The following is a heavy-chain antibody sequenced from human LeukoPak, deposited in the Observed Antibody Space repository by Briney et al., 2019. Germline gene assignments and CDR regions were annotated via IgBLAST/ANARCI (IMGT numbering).Heavy chain of an antibody. CDR1: GYTFTGYY. CDR3: TRGHHYFVSGSYYNF. J-gene: IGHJ4*02. V-gene: IGHV1-2*02. CDR2: INPNSGGT. D-gene: IGHD3-10*01. Sequence: ASVKVSCKASGYTFTGYYIFWVRQAPGQGLEWMGWINPNSGGTNYAQKFQGRVTMTRDTSTSTAYMELSRLRSEDTAVYYCTRGHHYFVSGSYYNFWGQGTLVTVSS.